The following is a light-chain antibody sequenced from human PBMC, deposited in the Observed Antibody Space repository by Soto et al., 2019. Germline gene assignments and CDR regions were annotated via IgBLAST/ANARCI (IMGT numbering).Light chain of an antibody. Sequence: DIQMTQSPSSLSASVGDRVTITCRATQSISSSLNWYQQKPGKAPKLLIYAASSLQSGGPSRFSGSGSGTDFTLTISSLQPEDFATYYCQQSYSTLGTFGQGTKVDIK. V-gene: IGKV1-39*01. CDR1: QSISSS. CDR2: AAS. J-gene: IGKJ1*01. CDR3: QQSYSTLGT.